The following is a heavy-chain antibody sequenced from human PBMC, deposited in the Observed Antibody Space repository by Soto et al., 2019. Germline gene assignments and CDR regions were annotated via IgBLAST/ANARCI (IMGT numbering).Heavy chain of an antibody. CDR1: VCCRVGFSNY. J-gene: IGHJ5*02. CDR3: EGPCGTYWFEQ. Sequence: SGTRSLGCTCSVCCRVGFSNYVKLFRQPPGKDLELIGYIYHGGTTKYNLSLKSRVNISQDTSKNQFSLEIHSVVPSDTAVYYCEGPCGTYWFEQCGQG. V-gene: IGHV4-61*01. CDR2: IYHGGTT.